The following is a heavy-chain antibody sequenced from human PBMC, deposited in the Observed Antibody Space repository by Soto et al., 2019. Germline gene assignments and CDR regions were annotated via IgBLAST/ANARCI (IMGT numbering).Heavy chain of an antibody. J-gene: IGHJ4*02. CDR2: IYYSGST. CDR1: GGSISSGGYY. Sequence: LSLTCTVSGGSISSGGYYWSWIRQHPGKGLEWIGYIYYSGSTYYNPSLKSRVTISVDTSKNQFSLKLSSVTAADTAVYYCARVNCSSTSCFLDYWGQGTLVTVSS. D-gene: IGHD2-2*01. V-gene: IGHV4-31*03. CDR3: ARVNCSSTSCFLDY.